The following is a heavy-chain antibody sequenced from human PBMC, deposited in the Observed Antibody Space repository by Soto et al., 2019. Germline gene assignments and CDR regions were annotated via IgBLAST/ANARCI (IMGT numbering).Heavy chain of an antibody. CDR1: GGTFSSYA. D-gene: IGHD2-8*01. V-gene: IGHV1-69*13. J-gene: IGHJ6*02. CDR3: ASTILLYPGLDYYYYGMDV. Sequence: TSVKVTCKDSGGTFSSYARSWVQQANGQALEWMGGIIPIFGTANYAQKFQGRATITADESTSTAYMELSSLRSEDTTVYSCASTILLYPGLDYYYYGMDVWGQGTTVTVSS. CDR2: IIPIFGTA.